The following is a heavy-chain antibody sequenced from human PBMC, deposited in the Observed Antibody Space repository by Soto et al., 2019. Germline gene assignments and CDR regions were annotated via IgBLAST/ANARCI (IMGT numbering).Heavy chain of an antibody. CDR2: ISSSSSTI. J-gene: IGHJ5*02. Sequence: EVQLVESGGGLVQPGGSLRLSCAASGFTFSSYSMNWVRQAPGKGLEWVSYISSSSSTIYYADSVKGRFTISRDNAXNALYLQMNSLRDEDTAVYYCARESYGDYLNWFDPWGQGTLVTVSS. V-gene: IGHV3-48*02. CDR1: GFTFSSYS. CDR3: ARESYGDYLNWFDP. D-gene: IGHD4-17*01.